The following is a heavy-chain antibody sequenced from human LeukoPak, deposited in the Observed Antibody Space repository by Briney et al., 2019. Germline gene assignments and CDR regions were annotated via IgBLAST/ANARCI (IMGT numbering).Heavy chain of an antibody. D-gene: IGHD3-22*01. V-gene: IGHV4-39*07. Sequence: SETLSLTCTVSGGSISSSSYYWGWIRQPPGKGLEWIGSIYYSGSTYYNPSLKSRVTISVDTSKNQFSLKLSSVTAADTAVYYCARARYTYYYDSRGAFDIWGQGTMVTVSS. CDR3: ARARYTYYYDSRGAFDI. CDR1: GGSISSSSYY. CDR2: IYYSGST. J-gene: IGHJ3*02.